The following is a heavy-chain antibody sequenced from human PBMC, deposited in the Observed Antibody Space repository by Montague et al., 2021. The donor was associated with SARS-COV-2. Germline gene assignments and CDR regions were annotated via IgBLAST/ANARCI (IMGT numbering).Heavy chain of an antibody. J-gene: IGHJ6*02. CDR1: GCSISSSSYY. Sequence: ETLSLTCTVSGCSISSSSYYWGWIRQPPGKGLEWIGSIYYSGGTYYNPSLKSRVTISVDTSKNQFSLKLSSVTAADTAVYYCARVGRQQLVRLSGMDVWGQGTTVTVSS. CDR3: ARVGRQQLVRLSGMDV. CDR2: IYYSGGT. V-gene: IGHV4-39*07. D-gene: IGHD6-13*01.